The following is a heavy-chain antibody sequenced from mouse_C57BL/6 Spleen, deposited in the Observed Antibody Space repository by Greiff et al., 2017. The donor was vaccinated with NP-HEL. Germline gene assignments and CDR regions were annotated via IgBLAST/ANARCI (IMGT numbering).Heavy chain of an antibody. Sequence: EVQLQESGAELVRPGASVKLSCTASGFTIKDDYMHWVKQRPEQGLEWIGWIDPENGDTEYASKFQGKATITADTSSNTAYLQLSSLTSEDTAVYYCTTNGSGFAYWGQGTLVTVSA. V-gene: IGHV14-4*01. J-gene: IGHJ3*01. CDR3: TTNGSGFAY. CDR1: GFTIKDDY. D-gene: IGHD1-1*01. CDR2: IDPENGDT.